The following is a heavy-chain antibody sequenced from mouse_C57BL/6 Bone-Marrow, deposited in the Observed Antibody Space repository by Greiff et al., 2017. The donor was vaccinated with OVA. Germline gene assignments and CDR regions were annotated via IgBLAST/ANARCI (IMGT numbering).Heavy chain of an antibody. CDR3: ARPGDGYYGSDFDC. CDR1: GFTFSDYG. CDR2: ISSGSSTI. Sequence: EVHLVESGGGLVKPGGSLKLSCAASGFTFSDYGMHWVRQAPEKGLEWVAYISSGSSTIYYADTVKGRFTISRDNAKNTLFLQMTSLRSEDTAMYYCARPGDGYYGSDFDCWGQGTTLTVSS. V-gene: IGHV5-17*01. D-gene: IGHD2-3*01. J-gene: IGHJ2*01.